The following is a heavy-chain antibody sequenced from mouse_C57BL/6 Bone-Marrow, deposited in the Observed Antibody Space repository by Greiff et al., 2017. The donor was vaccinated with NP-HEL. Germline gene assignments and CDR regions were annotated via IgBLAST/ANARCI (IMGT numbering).Heavy chain of an antibody. D-gene: IGHD4-1*01. CDR2: ISGGGGNT. Sequence: DVMLVESGGGLVKPGGSLKLSCAASGFTFSSYTMSWVRQTPEKRLEWVATISGGGGNTYYPDSVKGRFTISRDNAKNTLYLQMSSLRSEDTALYYCARHRTGRFAYWGQGTLVTVSA. V-gene: IGHV5-9*01. CDR3: ARHRTGRFAY. J-gene: IGHJ3*01. CDR1: GFTFSSYT.